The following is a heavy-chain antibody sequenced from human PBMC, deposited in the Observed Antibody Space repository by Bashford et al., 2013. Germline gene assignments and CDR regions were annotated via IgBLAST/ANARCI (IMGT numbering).Heavy chain of an antibody. CDR3: WSGESLKGADF. CDR2: IKPDSGGT. V-gene: IGHV1-2*02. D-gene: IGHD3-10*01. J-gene: IGHJ4*02. Sequence: WVRQAPGQGLEWMGWIKPDSGGTHYAQKFQGRVTMTRDTAISTAYLELSRLRFDDTAVYFCWSGESLKGADFWGQGTLVTVSS.